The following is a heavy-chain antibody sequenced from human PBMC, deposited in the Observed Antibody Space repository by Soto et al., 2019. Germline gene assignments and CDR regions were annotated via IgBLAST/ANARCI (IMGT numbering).Heavy chain of an antibody. CDR2: IGIRESTT. D-gene: IGHD3-22*01. Sequence: VGSLRLSCAASGFTFSSFDMNWVRHSPGKGLEWVSFIGIRESTTFYADSVKGRFTISRDNAKSSLFLQMNSLRVEDAAVYYCVRGRLGYYARSGSLPWGQGTLVSVSS. CDR1: GFTFSSFD. J-gene: IGHJ4*02. V-gene: IGHV3-48*03. CDR3: VRGRLGYYARSGSLP.